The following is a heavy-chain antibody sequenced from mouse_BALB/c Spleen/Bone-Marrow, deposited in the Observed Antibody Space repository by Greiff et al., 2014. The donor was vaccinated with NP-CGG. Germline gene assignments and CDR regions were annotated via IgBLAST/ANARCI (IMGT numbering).Heavy chain of an antibody. Sequence: VKLMESGAELMKPGASVKISCKATGYTFSSYWIEWVKQRPGHGLEWIGEILPGSGSTNYNEKFKGKATFTADTSSNTAYMQLSSLTSGDSAVYYGEGGGGGGGYWYFDVWGAGTTVTVSS. CDR2: ILPGSGST. CDR3: EGGGGGGGYWYFDV. CDR1: GYTFSSYW. V-gene: IGHV1-9*01. J-gene: IGHJ1*01.